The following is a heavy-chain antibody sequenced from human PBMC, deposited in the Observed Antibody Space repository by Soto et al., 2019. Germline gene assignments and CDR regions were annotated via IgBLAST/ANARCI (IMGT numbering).Heavy chain of an antibody. CDR3: AKETDIVATFVAFDI. V-gene: IGHV3-21*04. D-gene: IGHD5-12*01. CDR2: ISSSSSYI. J-gene: IGHJ3*02. CDR1: VFTFSSYS. Sequence: GGSLRLSCAASVFTFSSYSMNWVRQAPGRGLEWVSSISSSSSYIYYADSVKGRFTISRDNSKNTLYLQMNSLRAEDTAVYYCAKETDIVATFVAFDIWGQGTMVTVSS.